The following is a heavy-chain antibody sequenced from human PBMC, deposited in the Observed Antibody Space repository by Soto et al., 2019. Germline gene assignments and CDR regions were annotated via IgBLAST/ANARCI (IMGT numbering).Heavy chain of an antibody. Sequence: TSETLSLTCTVSVDSTTTYYWSWIRQPAGKGLEWIGRIDASGNTNYNPSLNSRVTMSIDTSKKQFSLKLTSVTAADTAIYYCARYSNNWFQTEGMDVWGQGTTVT. J-gene: IGHJ6*02. CDR2: IDASGNT. CDR1: VDSTTTYY. CDR3: ARYSNNWFQTEGMDV. D-gene: IGHD6-13*01. V-gene: IGHV4-4*07.